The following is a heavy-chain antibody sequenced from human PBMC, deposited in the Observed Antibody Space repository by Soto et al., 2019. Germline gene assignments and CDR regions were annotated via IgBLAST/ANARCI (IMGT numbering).Heavy chain of an antibody. CDR3: ARFQYTVVTPFDL. CDR2: IRYSAKT. CDR1: GGSLTNYF. Sequence: QVQLQESGPGLVEPSETLSLTCTVSGGSLTNYFWTWIRQSPGKGLEWIAYIRYSAKTDYNPSLKRRVTISLHTHTNQFSRKLTSVTAADTAMYYCARFQYTVVTPFDLWGQGTMVIVSS. J-gene: IGHJ3*01. V-gene: IGHV4-59*01. D-gene: IGHD2-21*02.